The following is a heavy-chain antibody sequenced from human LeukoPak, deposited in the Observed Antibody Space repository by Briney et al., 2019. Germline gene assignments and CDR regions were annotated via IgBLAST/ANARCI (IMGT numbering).Heavy chain of an antibody. CDR2: IRYYGSIK. CDR1: GFTFSSYG. J-gene: IGHJ4*02. Sequence: AGSLTLSCAASGFTFSSYGMHWVCQAPGTGLEWVAFIRYYGSIKYYADPVKGRFTISRDNPKNTLYLQVNNLRAEDTAVYYCATRIAVAGTVYWGQGTLVTVSS. V-gene: IGHV3-30*02. D-gene: IGHD6-19*01. CDR3: ATRIAVAGTVY.